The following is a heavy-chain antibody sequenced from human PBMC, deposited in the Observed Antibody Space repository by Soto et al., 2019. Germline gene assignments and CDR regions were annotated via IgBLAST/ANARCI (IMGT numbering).Heavy chain of an antibody. CDR2: IYYSGST. D-gene: IGHD3-22*01. CDR3: ARRRAYYYDSSGYYLPYDAFDI. V-gene: IGHV4-31*03. CDR1: GGSISSGGYY. Sequence: SETLSLTCTVSGGSISSGGYYWSWIRQHPGKGLEWIGYIYYSGSTYYNPSLKSRVTISVDTSKNQFSLKLSSVTAADTAVYYCARRRAYYYDSSGYYLPYDAFDIWGQGTMVTVSS. J-gene: IGHJ3*02.